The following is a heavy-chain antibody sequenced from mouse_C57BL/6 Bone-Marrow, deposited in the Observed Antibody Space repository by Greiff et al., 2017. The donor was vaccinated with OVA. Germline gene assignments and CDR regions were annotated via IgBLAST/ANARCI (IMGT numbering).Heavy chain of an antibody. V-gene: IGHV1-47*01. Sequence: QVQLQQSGAELVKPGASVKLSCKASGYTFTTYPIEWMKQNHGQSLEWIGNFHPYNDDTKYNEKFKGKATLTVEKSSSTVYLELSRLTSDDSAVYDCARRYDYDGHYRYAWFAYWGQGTLVTVSA. CDR1: GYTFTTYP. CDR2: FHPYNDDT. D-gene: IGHD2-4*01. J-gene: IGHJ3*01. CDR3: ARRYDYDGHYRYAWFAY.